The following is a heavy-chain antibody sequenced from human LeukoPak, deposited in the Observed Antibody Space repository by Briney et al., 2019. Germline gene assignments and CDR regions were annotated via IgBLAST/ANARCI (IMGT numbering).Heavy chain of an antibody. Sequence: PGGSLRLSCAASGFTFSNYWMSWVRQAPGKGLEWVSSISSSSSYIYYADSVKGRFTISRDNAKNSLYLQMNSLRAEDTAVYYCARRSGSGSPRDYWGQGTLVTVSS. CDR3: ARRSGSGSPRDY. CDR1: GFTFSNYW. D-gene: IGHD3-10*01. J-gene: IGHJ4*02. CDR2: ISSSSSYI. V-gene: IGHV3-21*01.